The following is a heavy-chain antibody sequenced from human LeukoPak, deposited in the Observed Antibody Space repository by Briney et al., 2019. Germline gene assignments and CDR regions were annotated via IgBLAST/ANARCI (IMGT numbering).Heavy chain of an antibody. V-gene: IGHV3-48*03. Sequence: GGSLRLSCAAPGFTFSSYEMNWVRQAPGKGLQWVSYISSSGSTIYYADSVKGRFTISRDNAKNSLYLQMNSLRAEDTALYYCARGRYSSSWYIFEYWGQGTLVTVSS. D-gene: IGHD6-13*01. CDR3: ARGRYSSSWYIFEY. J-gene: IGHJ4*02. CDR1: GFTFSSYE. CDR2: ISSSGSTI.